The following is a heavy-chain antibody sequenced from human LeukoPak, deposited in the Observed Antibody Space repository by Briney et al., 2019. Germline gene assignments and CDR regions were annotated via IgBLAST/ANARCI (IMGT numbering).Heavy chain of an antibody. CDR1: GYTFIGYY. Sequence: ASVKVSCKASGYTFIGYYMHWVRQAPGQGLEWMGWINPHSGGTNSEQNFQGRVTMSRDTSISTDYMELSRLRSDDTALYYCAREGVIGDGYNFFDYWGQGTLVTVSS. V-gene: IGHV1-2*02. CDR3: AREGVIGDGYNFFDY. J-gene: IGHJ4*02. D-gene: IGHD5-24*01. CDR2: INPHSGGT.